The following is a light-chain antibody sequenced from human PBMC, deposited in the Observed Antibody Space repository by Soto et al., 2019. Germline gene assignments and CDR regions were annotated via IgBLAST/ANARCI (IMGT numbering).Light chain of an antibody. Sequence: QSALTQPASVSGSPGQSITISCTGTSSDVGGYNYVSWYQQHPGKAPKVMIYDVRNRPSGVSDRFSGSKSGNTASLTISGLQGEDEADYYCSSYTSSSPVVFGGGTKLTVL. CDR3: SSYTSSSPVV. CDR1: SSDVGGYNY. V-gene: IGLV2-14*03. J-gene: IGLJ2*01. CDR2: DVR.